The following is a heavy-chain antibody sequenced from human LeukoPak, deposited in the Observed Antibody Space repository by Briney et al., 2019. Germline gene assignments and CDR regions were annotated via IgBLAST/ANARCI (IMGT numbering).Heavy chain of an antibody. CDR3: ARGVPYYDSSGYWVY. Sequence: SVKVSCKASGGTFSSYAISWVRQAPGQGLEWMGGIIPIFGTANYAQKFQGRVTITADESTSTAYMELSRLRSDDTAVYYCARGVPYYDSSGYWVYWGQGTLVTVSS. V-gene: IGHV1-69*13. D-gene: IGHD3-22*01. CDR1: GGTFSSYA. J-gene: IGHJ4*02. CDR2: IIPIFGTA.